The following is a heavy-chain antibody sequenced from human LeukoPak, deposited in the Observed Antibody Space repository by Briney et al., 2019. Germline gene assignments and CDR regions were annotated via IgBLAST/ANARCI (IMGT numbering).Heavy chain of an antibody. Sequence: SVKVSCKASGYTFTVYYMHWVRQAPGQGLEGMGWINPNSGGTNYAQKFQGWVTMTRDTSISTAYMELSRLTSDDTAVYYCARGPPSRDGYTPFDYWGQGTLVTVSS. CDR2: INPNSGGT. CDR3: ARGPPSRDGYTPFDY. CDR1: GYTFTVYY. D-gene: IGHD5-24*01. J-gene: IGHJ4*02. V-gene: IGHV1-2*04.